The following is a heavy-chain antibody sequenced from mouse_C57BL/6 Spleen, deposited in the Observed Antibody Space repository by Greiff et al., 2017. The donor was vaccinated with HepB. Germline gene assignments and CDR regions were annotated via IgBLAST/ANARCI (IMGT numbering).Heavy chain of an antibody. CDR1: GYTFTSYW. CDR2: INPSNGGT. CDR3: ARESYDYDGVPFDY. Sequence: QVQLQQPGAELVKPGASVKMSCKASGYTFTSYWITWVKQRPGQGLEWIGDINPSNGGTNYNEKFKSKATLTVDKSSSTAYMQLSSLTSEDSAVYYCARESYDYDGVPFDYWGQGTTLTVSS. V-gene: IGHV1-55*01. J-gene: IGHJ2*01. D-gene: IGHD2-4*01.